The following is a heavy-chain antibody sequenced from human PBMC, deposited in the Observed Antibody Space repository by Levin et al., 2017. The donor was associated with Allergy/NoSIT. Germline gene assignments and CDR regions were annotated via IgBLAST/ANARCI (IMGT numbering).Heavy chain of an antibody. CDR2: TNPSSGNK. D-gene: IGHD3-3*01. J-gene: IGHJ2*01. Sequence: ASVKVSCEASGYTLSSYDINWLRQAPGQGLEWMGWTNPSSGNKGYAQKFQDRVTLTRDTSINTAYMELSSLKSDDTAVYYCARGRGGTIFGMIIVSAYWYFDLWGRGTLVTVSS. V-gene: IGHV1-8*01. CDR3: ARGRGGTIFGMIIVSAYWYFDL. CDR1: GYTLSSYD.